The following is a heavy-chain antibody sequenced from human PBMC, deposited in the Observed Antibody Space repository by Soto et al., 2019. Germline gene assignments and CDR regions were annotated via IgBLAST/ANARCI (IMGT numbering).Heavy chain of an antibody. J-gene: IGHJ5*02. V-gene: IGHV3-74*01. CDR1: GFTFSSYW. CDR2: INSDGSST. D-gene: IGHD3-10*01. CDR3: ARDEAYYYGSGSPRRFDP. Sequence: GGSLRLSCAASGFTFSSYWMHWVRQAPGKGLVWVSRINSDGSSTSYADSVKGRFTISRDNAKNTLYLQMNSLRAEDTAVYYCARDEAYYYGSGSPRRFDPWGQGTLVTVSS.